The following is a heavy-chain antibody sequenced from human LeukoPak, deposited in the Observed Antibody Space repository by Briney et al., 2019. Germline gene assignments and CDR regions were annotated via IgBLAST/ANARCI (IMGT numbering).Heavy chain of an antibody. J-gene: IGHJ6*02. Sequence: PSETLSLTCTVSGGSISSSSYYWGWIRQPPGKGLEWIGSIYYSGSTYYNPSLKSRVTISVDTSKNQFSLKLSSVTAADTAVYYCARAQGEQQGYYYYYYGMDVWGQGTTVTVSS. CDR3: ARAQGEQQGYYYYYYGMDV. V-gene: IGHV4-39*07. D-gene: IGHD6-13*01. CDR1: GGSISSSSYY. CDR2: IYYSGST.